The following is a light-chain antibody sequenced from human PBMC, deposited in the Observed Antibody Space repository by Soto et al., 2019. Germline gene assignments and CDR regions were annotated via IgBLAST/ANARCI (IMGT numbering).Light chain of an antibody. V-gene: IGKV3-11*01. CDR3: QQRSNWPPVT. J-gene: IGKJ5*01. Sequence: IVLTQSPATLSLSPGERATLSCRASQSVSSYLTWYQQKPGQAPRLLIYDASNRATGIPARFSGSGSGTDFTLTISSLEPEDFAVYYCQQRSNWPPVTFGQGRRLEI. CDR2: DAS. CDR1: QSVSSY.